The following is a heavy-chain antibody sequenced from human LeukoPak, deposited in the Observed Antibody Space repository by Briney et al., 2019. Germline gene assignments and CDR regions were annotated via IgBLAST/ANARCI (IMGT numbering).Heavy chain of an antibody. J-gene: IGHJ4*02. CDR1: GFTFDSYA. D-gene: IGHD4-17*01. Sequence: GGSLRLSCLASGFTFDSYAMSWVRQAPGKGLEWVANIKQDGSEKYYVDSVKGRFTISRDNAKNSLYLQMNSLRAEDTAVYYCAREPWYGDHNAFDYWGQGTLVTVSS. CDR3: AREPWYGDHNAFDY. CDR2: IKQDGSEK. V-gene: IGHV3-7*01.